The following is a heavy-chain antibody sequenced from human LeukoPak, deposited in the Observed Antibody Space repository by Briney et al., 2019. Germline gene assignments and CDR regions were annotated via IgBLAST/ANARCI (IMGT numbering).Heavy chain of an antibody. CDR2: IWYDGSNK. V-gene: IGHV3-33*01. CDR1: GFTFSSYG. J-gene: IGHJ3*02. Sequence: GRSLRLSCAASGFTFSSYGMHWVRQAPGKGLEWVAVIWYDGSNKYYADSVKGRFTISRDNSKNALYLQMNSLRAEDTAVYYCARDADEYCSSTTCRGGSFDIWGQGTMVTVSS. CDR3: ARDADEYCSSTTCRGGSFDI. D-gene: IGHD2-2*01.